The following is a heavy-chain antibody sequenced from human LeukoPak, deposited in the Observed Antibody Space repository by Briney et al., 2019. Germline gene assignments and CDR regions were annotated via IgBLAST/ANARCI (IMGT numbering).Heavy chain of an antibody. D-gene: IGHD3-10*01. Sequence: GASVKVSCKASGYTFTSYGISWVRQAPGQGLEWMGWISAYNGNTNYTQKFQGRVTMTTDTSTGTAYMELRSLRSDDTAVYYCARDSRHITLIRGIIIGGFDYWGQGTLVTVSS. CDR3: ARDSRHITLIRGIIIGGFDY. V-gene: IGHV1-18*01. CDR1: GYTFTSYG. CDR2: ISAYNGNT. J-gene: IGHJ4*02.